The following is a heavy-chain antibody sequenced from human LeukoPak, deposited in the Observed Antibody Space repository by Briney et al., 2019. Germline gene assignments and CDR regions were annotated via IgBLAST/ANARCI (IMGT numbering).Heavy chain of an antibody. Sequence: SETLSLTCTVSGGSINSFYWSWIRQPPGKGLEWIGYISYSGNTNYNPSLKSRVTISLDTSKTQFFLKLISVTAADTALYYCARGNAIWGQGSLVTVSS. CDR1: GGSINSFY. V-gene: IGHV4-59*01. CDR2: ISYSGNT. J-gene: IGHJ4*02. CDR3: ARGNAI.